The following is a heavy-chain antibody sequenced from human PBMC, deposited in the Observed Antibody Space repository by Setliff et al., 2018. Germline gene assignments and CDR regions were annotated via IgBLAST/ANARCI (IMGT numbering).Heavy chain of an antibody. V-gene: IGHV3-23*01. D-gene: IGHD3-10*01. CDR2: ISNSGGEI. CDR3: AKVKKPLIRGSGFDY. CDR1: QFTFDDYG. J-gene: IGHJ4*02. Sequence: PGESLKISCAASQFTFDDYGMAWVRQAPGKGLEWVSSISNSGGEIHYADSVKGRFTISRDNPRSTLYLQMNSLRPEDTGVYYCAKVKKPLIRGSGFDYWGRGTLVTVSS.